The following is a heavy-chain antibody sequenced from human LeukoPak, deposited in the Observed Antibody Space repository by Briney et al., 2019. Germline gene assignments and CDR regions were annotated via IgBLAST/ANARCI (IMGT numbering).Heavy chain of an antibody. D-gene: IGHD4-17*01. CDR3: ARGDGDYADY. CDR1: GGSFSGYY. V-gene: IGHV4-34*01. J-gene: IGHJ4*02. CDR2: INHSGST. Sequence: SETLSLTCAVYGGSFSGYYWSWIRQPPGKGLEWIGEINHSGSTNYNPSLKSRVTISVDTSKNQFSLKLSSVTAADTAVYYCARGDGDYADYWGQGTLVTVSS.